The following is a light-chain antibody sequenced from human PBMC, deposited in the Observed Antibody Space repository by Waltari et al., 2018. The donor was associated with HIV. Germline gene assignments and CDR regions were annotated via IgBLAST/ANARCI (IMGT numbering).Light chain of an antibody. J-gene: IGLJ2*01. CDR1: TLSKQY. Sequence: SSELTQPPSVSVSPGQTARISCSGDTLSKQYACWYQQKPGQAPVVVIIKDTERPSGIPERFSGSSSGTTVTLTIRGVQAEDEADYYCQSSDNSEHMIFGGGTKLTVL. V-gene: IGLV3-25*03. CDR2: KDT. CDR3: QSSDNSEHMI.